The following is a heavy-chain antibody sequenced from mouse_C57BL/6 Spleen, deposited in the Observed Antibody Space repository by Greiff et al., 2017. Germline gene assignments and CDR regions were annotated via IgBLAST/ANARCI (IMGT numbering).Heavy chain of an antibody. J-gene: IGHJ2*01. V-gene: IGHV1-82*01. Sequence: QVQLKESGPELVKPGASVKISCKASGYAFSSSWMNWVKQRPGKGLEWIGRIYPGDGDTNYNGKFKGKATLTADKSSSTAYMQLSSLTSEDSAVYFCARCGGLYYYGSSPYYFDYWGQGTTLTVSS. CDR1: GYAFSSSW. CDR3: ARCGGLYYYGSSPYYFDY. D-gene: IGHD1-1*01. CDR2: IYPGDGDT.